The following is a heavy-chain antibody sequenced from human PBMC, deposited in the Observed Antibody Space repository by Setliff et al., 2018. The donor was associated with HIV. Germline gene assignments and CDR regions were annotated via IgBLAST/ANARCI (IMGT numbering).Heavy chain of an antibody. Sequence: PGGSLRLSCAASGFTFSSYAMSWVSQAPGKGLEWVSAISGSGGSTYYADSVKGRFTISRYNGRNSLYLQMSSLTAEDTALYYCARQGAQQELTPYYSYAMDVWGQGTTVTVSS. CDR2: ISGSGGST. D-gene: IGHD3-16*01. CDR3: ARQGAQQELTPYYSYAMDV. CDR1: GFTFSSYA. V-gene: IGHV3-23*01. J-gene: IGHJ6*02.